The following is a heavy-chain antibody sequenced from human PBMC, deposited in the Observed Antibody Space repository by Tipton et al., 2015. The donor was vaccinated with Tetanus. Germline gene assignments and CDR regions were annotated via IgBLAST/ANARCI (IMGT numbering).Heavy chain of an antibody. D-gene: IGHD6-19*01. V-gene: IGHV3-74*01. CDR1: GFTFSDYW. CDR2: ISGDGSST. J-gene: IGHJ5*02. CDR3: ARAQVVAGTGGFDP. Sequence: SLRLSCAASGFTFSDYWMHWVRQAPGKGLMWVPRISGDGSSTSYAASVKGRFTISRDNAKNTVYLQMNSLRAEETAVYYCARAQVVAGTGGFDPWGQGTPVTVSS.